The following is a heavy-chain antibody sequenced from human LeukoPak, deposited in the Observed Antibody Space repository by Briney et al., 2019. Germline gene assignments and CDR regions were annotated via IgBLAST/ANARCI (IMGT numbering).Heavy chain of an antibody. Sequence: ASVKVSCKASGYIFTSYDFSWVRQGTGQGLEWMVWMNPNTGNTGYAQKFQGRVTLTRSASTSTAYMELSSLTSEDTAIYYCTRRGSATGTNYRLAYWGQGTLVTVSS. V-gene: IGHV1-8*01. J-gene: IGHJ4*02. CDR3: TRRGSATGTNYRLAY. D-gene: IGHD1-1*01. CDR1: GYIFTSYD. CDR2: MNPNTGNT.